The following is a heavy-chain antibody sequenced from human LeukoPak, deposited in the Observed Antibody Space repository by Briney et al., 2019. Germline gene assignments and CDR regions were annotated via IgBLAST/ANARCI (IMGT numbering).Heavy chain of an antibody. J-gene: IGHJ4*02. V-gene: IGHV3-23*01. D-gene: IGHD3-22*01. Sequence: QPGGSLRLSCAASGFTFSSHAISWVRQAPGKGLEWVSVISASGGSTYYVDSVKGRFTISRDDSENTLYLQLNNLRAEDTAVYYCAKHSSGYYSDTFDYWGRGTLVTVSS. CDR2: ISASGGST. CDR1: GFTFSSHA. CDR3: AKHSSGYYSDTFDY.